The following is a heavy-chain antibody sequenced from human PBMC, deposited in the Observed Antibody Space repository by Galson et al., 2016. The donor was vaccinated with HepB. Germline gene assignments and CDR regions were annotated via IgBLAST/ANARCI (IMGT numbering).Heavy chain of an antibody. Sequence: SETLSLTCTVSSDPVTSGTYYWSWVRQSPGKELDWIGYIHDSGNTNYNPSIKSRVTISRDTSKNQFFLELTSVTAADTAVYYCARDEGFYNGMDVWGQGTTVTVAS. V-gene: IGHV4-61*01. CDR3: ARDEGFYNGMDV. J-gene: IGHJ6*02. CDR1: SDPVTSGTYY. CDR2: IHDSGNT. D-gene: IGHD2-2*02.